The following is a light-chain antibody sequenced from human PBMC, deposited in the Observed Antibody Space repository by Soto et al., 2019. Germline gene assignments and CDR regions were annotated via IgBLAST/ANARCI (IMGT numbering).Light chain of an antibody. CDR3: SSYEGSNIQHVV. J-gene: IGLJ2*01. V-gene: IGLV2-8*01. CDR1: SSDVGGYNY. Sequence: QSALTQPPSASGSPGQSVTISCTGTSSDVGGYNYVSWYQQHPGKAPKLMIYEVSKRPSGVPDRFSGSKSGNTASLTVSGLQAEDEADYYCSSYEGSNIQHVVFGGGTKLTVL. CDR2: EVS.